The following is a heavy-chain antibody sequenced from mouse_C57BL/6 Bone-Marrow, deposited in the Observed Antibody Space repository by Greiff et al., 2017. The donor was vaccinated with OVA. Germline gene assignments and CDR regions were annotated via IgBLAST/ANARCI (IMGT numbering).Heavy chain of an antibody. Sequence: VQLQQSGAELVRPGASVKLSCTASGFNIKDDYMHWVKQRPEQGLEWIGWIDPENGDTEYASKFQGKATITADTSSNTAYLQLSSLTSEDTAVYYCARGRLTLYYYAMDYWGQGTSVTVSS. CDR3: ARGRLTLYYYAMDY. D-gene: IGHD1-3*01. V-gene: IGHV14-4*01. CDR2: IDPENGDT. J-gene: IGHJ4*01. CDR1: GFNIKDDY.